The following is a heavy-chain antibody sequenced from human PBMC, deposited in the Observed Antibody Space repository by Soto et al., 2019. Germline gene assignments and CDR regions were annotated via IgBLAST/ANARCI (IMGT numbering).Heavy chain of an antibody. CDR1: GYTFINYG. CDR3: AREEGSGSYNPDDY. D-gene: IGHD1-26*01. Sequence: ASVKVSCKTSGYTFINYGINWVRQAPGQGLEWMGWISAYNGDTNYAHKVQDRLTMTTDTSTSTAYMELTTLTSDDTAVYYCAREEGSGSYNPDDYWGQGTLVTVSS. J-gene: IGHJ4*02. V-gene: IGHV1-18*04. CDR2: ISAYNGDT.